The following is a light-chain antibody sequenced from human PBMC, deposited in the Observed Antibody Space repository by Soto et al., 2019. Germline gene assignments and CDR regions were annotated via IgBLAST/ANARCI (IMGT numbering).Light chain of an antibody. Sequence: VLTQSPATLSVSPGEGATLSCRASRTVNSILAWYQQRPGQAPRLLIFRASTRAAGIPDRFSGSGSGTDFTLTISRLEPEDFAVYYCQQYDSSPRTFGQGTKV. CDR2: RAS. CDR1: RTVNSI. J-gene: IGKJ1*01. CDR3: QQYDSSPRT. V-gene: IGKV3-20*01.